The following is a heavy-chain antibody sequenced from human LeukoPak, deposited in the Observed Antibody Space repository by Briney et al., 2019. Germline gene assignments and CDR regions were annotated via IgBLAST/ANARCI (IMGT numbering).Heavy chain of an antibody. J-gene: IGHJ6*03. CDR2: MNPNSGNT. Sequence: ASVKVSCKASGYTFTGYYMHWVRQAPGQGLEWMGWMNPNSGNTGYAQKFQGRVTITRNTSISTAYMELSSLRSEDTAVYYCARGAAMVNPAYYYYYMDVWGKGTTVTVSS. CDR3: ARGAAMVNPAYYYYYMDV. CDR1: GYTFTGYY. D-gene: IGHD5-18*01. V-gene: IGHV1-8*03.